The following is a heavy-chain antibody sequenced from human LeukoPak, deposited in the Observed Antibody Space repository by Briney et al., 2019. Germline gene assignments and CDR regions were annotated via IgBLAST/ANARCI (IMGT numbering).Heavy chain of an antibody. D-gene: IGHD5-24*01. J-gene: IGHJ4*02. CDR3: ARWWLQCFDY. Sequence: GGSLRLSCAASGFTVSSNYMSSVRQAPGKGLEWVSVIYSGGSTYYADSVKGRFTISRDNSKNTLYIQMNSLRAEDTAVYYCARWWLQCFDYWGRGTLVTVSS. CDR1: GFTVSSNY. CDR2: IYSGGST. V-gene: IGHV3-53*01.